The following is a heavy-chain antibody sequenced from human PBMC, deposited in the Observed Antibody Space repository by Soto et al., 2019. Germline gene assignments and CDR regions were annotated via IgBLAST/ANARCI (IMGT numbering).Heavy chain of an antibody. D-gene: IGHD3-3*01. CDR2: INAGNGNT. V-gene: IGHV1-3*01. CDR3: AREANYDFWSGYYHNWFDP. Sequence: QVQLVQSGAEVKKPGASVKVSCKASGYTFTSYAMHWVRQAPGQRLEWMGWINAGNGNTKYSQKFQGRVTITRDTSVSTAYMELSSLRSEDTAVYYCAREANYDFWSGYYHNWFDPWGQGTLVTVSS. CDR1: GYTFTSYA. J-gene: IGHJ5*02.